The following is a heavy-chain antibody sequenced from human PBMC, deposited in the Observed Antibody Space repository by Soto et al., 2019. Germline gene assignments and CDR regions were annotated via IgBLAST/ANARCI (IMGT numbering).Heavy chain of an antibody. CDR2: TYYRSKWYY. D-gene: IGHD3-22*01. J-gene: IGHJ6*02. V-gene: IGHV6-1*01. CDR1: GDSVSSNHAT. CDR3: ARDGSWATYYYDSSGPSPYYYGMDV. Sequence: SQTLSLTCAISGDSVSSNHATWDWIRQSPSRGLEWLGRTYYRSKWYYDYALSVKSRITINPDTSNNQLSLQLNSVTPDDTAVYYCARDGSWATYYYDSSGPSPYYYGMDVWGQGTTVTVSS.